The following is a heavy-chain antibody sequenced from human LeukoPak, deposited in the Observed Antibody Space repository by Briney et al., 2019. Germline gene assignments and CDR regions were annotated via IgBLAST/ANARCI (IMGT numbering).Heavy chain of an antibody. V-gene: IGHV3-23*01. CDR2: ITVGATT. Sequence: GGSLRLSCAASGFTFGSSAMGWVRQTPEKGLACVSTITVGATTYYTDSVKGRFTISRDNFRNTLYLQRNSLRAEDTAVYYCMKGTSAGNKGGDYWGQGTLVIVSS. J-gene: IGHJ4*02. CDR3: MKGTSAGNKGGDY. D-gene: IGHD6-13*01. CDR1: GFTFGSSA.